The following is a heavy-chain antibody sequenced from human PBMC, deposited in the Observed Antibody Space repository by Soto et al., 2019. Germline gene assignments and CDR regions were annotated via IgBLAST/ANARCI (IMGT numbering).Heavy chain of an antibody. D-gene: IGHD4-17*01. CDR3: AQRTTTVTWWFDP. CDR1: GFSLTTSGVG. Sequence: QITLKESGPTLVKPTQTLTLTCTLSGFSLTTSGVGVGWIRQPPGTALEWLALIYWDDDKRYSPSLNSRLTIAKDTSKNQVVLTMTNMDPADTATYFCAQRTTTVTWWFDPWGQGTLVTVSS. V-gene: IGHV2-5*02. J-gene: IGHJ5*02. CDR2: IYWDDDK.